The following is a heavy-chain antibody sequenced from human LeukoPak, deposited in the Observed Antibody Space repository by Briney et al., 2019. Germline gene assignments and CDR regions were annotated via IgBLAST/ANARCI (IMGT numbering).Heavy chain of an antibody. V-gene: IGHV3-7*01. CDR3: ARDVRMVRGGDIDY. CDR1: GFTFSSYW. D-gene: IGHD3-10*01. CDR2: IKQDGSEK. J-gene: IGHJ4*02. Sequence: PGGSLRLSCAASGFTFSSYWMSWVRQAPGKGLEWVANIKQDGSEKYYVDSVKGRFTISGDNAKNSLYLQMNSLRAEDTAVYYCARDVRMVRGGDIDYWGQGTLVTVSS.